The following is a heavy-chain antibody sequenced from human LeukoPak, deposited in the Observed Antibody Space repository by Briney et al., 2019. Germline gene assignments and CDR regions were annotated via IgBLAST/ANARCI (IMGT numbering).Heavy chain of an antibody. V-gene: IGHV4-59*01. CDR3: ARAAWYSNAPDY. CDR2: IYYSGST. Sequence: SETLSLTCTVSGGSISSYYWSWIRQPPGKGLEWIRYIYYSGSTDYNPSLKSRVTISVDTSKNQFSLKLSSVTAADTAVYYCARAAWYSNAPDYWGQGTLVTVSS. D-gene: IGHD6-13*01. CDR1: GGSISSYY. J-gene: IGHJ4*02.